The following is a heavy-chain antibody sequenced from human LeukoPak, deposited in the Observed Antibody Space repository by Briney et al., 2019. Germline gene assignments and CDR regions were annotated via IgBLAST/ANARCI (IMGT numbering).Heavy chain of an antibody. CDR3: ARVHRSALTTVITPWYYYMDV. J-gene: IGHJ6*03. CDR2: IIPIFGTA. CDR1: GGTFSSYA. D-gene: IGHD4-17*01. V-gene: IGHV1-69*05. Sequence: SVKVSCKASGGTFSSYAISWVRQAPGQGLDWMGGIIPIFGTANYAQKFQGRVTITTDESTSTAYMELSSLRSEDTAVYYCARVHRSALTTVITPWYYYMDVWGKGTTVTVSS.